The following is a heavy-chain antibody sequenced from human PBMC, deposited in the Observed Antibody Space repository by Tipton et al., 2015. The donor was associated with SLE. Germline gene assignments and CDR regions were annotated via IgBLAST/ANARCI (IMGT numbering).Heavy chain of an antibody. D-gene: IGHD1-26*01. CDR1: GGSVSSGSYY. V-gene: IGHV4-61*01. J-gene: IGHJ4*02. CDR3: ARGEVLDY. Sequence: TLSLTCTVSGGSVSSGSYYWSWIRQPPGKGLEWIGYIYSSGSTKYNPSLKSRVTISADTSKNQFSLKLSSVTAADTAVYYCARGEVLDYWGQGTLVTVSS. CDR2: IYSSGST.